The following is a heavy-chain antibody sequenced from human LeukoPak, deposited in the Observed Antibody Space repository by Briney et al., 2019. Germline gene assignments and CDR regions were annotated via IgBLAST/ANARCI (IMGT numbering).Heavy chain of an antibody. V-gene: IGHV4-38-2*02. D-gene: IGHD2-21*02. CDR3: ARDLASCAGDCYSDGFDY. J-gene: IGHJ4*02. CDR1: GYSISSGYY. Sequence: SETLSLTCTVSGYSISSGYYWGWIRQSPGKGLEWIGSIYHGGSTYYNPSLRSRVIVSVDTSKNHFSLKMSSVTAAGTAVYYCARDLASCAGDCYSDGFDYWGQGTLVTVSS. CDR2: IYHGGST.